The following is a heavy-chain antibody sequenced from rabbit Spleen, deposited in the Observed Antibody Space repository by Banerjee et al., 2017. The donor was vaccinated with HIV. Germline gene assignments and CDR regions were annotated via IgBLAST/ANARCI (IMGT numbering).Heavy chain of an antibody. CDR1: GFTFSSSYY. Sequence: QSLEESGGGLVQPEGSLTLTCTASGFTFSSSYYMCWVRQAPGKGLEWIACIYGGSGASTAYASWAKGRFTISKTSSTTVTLQMTSLTAADTATYFCARSVTYGGWTGHVYPDLWGQGTLVTVS. CDR2: IYGGSGAST. V-gene: IGHV1S40*01. J-gene: IGHJ4*01. CDR3: ARSVTYGGWTGHVYPDL. D-gene: IGHD5-1*01.